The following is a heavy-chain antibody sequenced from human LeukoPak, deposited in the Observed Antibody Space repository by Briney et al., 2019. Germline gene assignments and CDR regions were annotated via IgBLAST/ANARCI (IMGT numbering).Heavy chain of an antibody. J-gene: IGHJ4*02. D-gene: IGHD6-19*01. CDR1: GYTFTSYD. CDR3: ARRQGSGWYDVDY. Sequence: ASVKVSCKASGYTFTSYDINWVRQATGQGLEWMGWMNPNSGNTGYAQKFQGRVTMTRNTSISTAYMELSSLRSEVTAVYYCARRQGSGWYDVDYWGQRTLVTVSS. V-gene: IGHV1-8*01. CDR2: MNPNSGNT.